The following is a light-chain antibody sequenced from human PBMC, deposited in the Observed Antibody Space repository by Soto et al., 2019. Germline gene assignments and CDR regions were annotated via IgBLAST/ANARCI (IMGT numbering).Light chain of an antibody. V-gene: IGLV2-11*01. CDR3: CSYAGSYTSVV. J-gene: IGLJ2*01. Sequence: QSVLTQPRSVSGSPGQSVTISCTGTTSSDLGDYDYVSWYQQHPGKAPKLMIYDVSKRPSGVPDRLSGSKSGNTASLTISGLQAEDEADYYCCSYAGSYTSVVFGGGTQLTVL. CDR2: DVS. CDR1: TSSDLGDYDY.